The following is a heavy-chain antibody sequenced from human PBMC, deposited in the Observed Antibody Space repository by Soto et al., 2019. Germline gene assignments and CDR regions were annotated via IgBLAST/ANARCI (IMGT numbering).Heavy chain of an antibody. CDR2: ISGTDGGA. CDR3: ASGGLHGYTNGGLRYFHS. D-gene: IGHD3-16*01. J-gene: IGHJ4*02. Sequence: EVHLLESGGGLVQPGGSLRLSCAASELSSSNHAMTWVRQAPGKGLEWVSGISGTDGGAYYADSVKGRFTISRDNSRSTLYLQMNSLRVEDTAVYYCASGGLHGYTNGGLRYFHSWGQGTLVTVSS. CDR1: ELSSSNHA. V-gene: IGHV3-23*01.